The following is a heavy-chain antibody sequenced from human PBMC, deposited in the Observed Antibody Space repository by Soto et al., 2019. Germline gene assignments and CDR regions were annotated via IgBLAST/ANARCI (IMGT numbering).Heavy chain of an antibody. V-gene: IGHV1-18*01. D-gene: IGHD3-3*01. J-gene: IGHJ4*02. CDR3: ARDSEGDDFWSGFVDY. CDR2: ISAYNGNT. CDR1: GYTFTFYG. Sequence: ASVKVSCKASGYTFTFYGISWVRQAPGQGLEWMGWISAYNGNTNYAQRLRGRVTMTTDTSTSTAYMELRSLRSDDTAVYYCARDSEGDDFWSGFVDYWGQGTLVTVSS.